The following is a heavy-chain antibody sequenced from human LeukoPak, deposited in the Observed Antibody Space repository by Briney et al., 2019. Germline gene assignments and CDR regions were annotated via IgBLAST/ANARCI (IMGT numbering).Heavy chain of an antibody. J-gene: IGHJ5*02. D-gene: IGHD6-13*01. CDR1: GYTFTSYG. Sequence: ASVKVSCKASGYTFTSYGISWVRQAPGQGLEWMGWISAYNGNTNYAQKLQGRVTMTTDTSTSTAYMELRSLRSDDTAVYYCARDAKDFIAAAGTWGMNWFDPWGQGTLVTVSS. V-gene: IGHV1-18*01. CDR2: ISAYNGNT. CDR3: ARDAKDFIAAAGTWGMNWFDP.